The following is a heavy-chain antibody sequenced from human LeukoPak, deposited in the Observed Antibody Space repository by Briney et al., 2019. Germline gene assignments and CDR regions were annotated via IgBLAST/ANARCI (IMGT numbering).Heavy chain of an antibody. V-gene: IGHV1-2*02. Sequence: GASVKVSCKASGYTFTGYFMHWVRQAPGQGLEWMGWINPNSGDTNYAQKFQGRATMTRDTSISTAYMELSRLTSDDTAVYYCATYSGYDYVYGDLRGDNYFDHWGQGTLVTVSS. J-gene: IGHJ4*02. CDR1: GYTFTGYF. D-gene: IGHD5-12*01. CDR3: ATYSGYDYVYGDLRGDNYFDH. CDR2: INPNSGDT.